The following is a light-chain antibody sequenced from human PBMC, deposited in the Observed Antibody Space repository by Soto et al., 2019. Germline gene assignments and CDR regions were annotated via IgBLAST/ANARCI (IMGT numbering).Light chain of an antibody. CDR1: RSVDTD. J-gene: IGKJ1*01. Sequence: EILMTQSPATLYVSPRDSATLSCRASRSVDTDLVWYQQKPGQAPRLLVFATSARATGVPDRFRGSRSGTDFTLTISSLQPEDSATYYCHQYYNRPPWTFGQGTKVDIK. CDR2: ATS. CDR3: HQYYNRPPWT. V-gene: IGKV3-15*01.